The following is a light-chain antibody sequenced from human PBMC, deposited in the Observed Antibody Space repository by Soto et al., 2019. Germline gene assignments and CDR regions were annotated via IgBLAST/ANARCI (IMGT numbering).Light chain of an antibody. CDR3: SSYAGSNTYV. CDR1: SSDVGGYNY. CDR2: EVS. J-gene: IGLJ1*01. V-gene: IGLV2-8*01. Sequence: QSVLTQPPSASGSPGQSVTISCTGTSSDVGGYNYVSWYQQHPGKAPKLMIYEVSKWPSGVPDRFSGSKSGNTASLTVSGLQAEDEADYYCSSYAGSNTYVFGTGTQLTVL.